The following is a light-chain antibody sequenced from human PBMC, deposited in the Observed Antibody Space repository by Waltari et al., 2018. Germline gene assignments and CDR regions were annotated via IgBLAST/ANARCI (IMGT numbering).Light chain of an antibody. J-gene: IGKJ1*01. Sequence: SCMDSQSIGRSLAWYQQKPGQPPRLLIYGTSNKATGIPDRFSGGGSATDFSLTISRLEPEDVAMYYCQHYVSLPVTFGQGTKVEIK. V-gene: IGKV3-20*01. CDR1: QSIGRS. CDR3: QHYVSLPVT. CDR2: GTS.